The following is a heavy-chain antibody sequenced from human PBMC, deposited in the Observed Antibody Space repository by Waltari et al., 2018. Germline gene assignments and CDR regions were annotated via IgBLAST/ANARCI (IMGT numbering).Heavy chain of an antibody. Sequence: QLQLQESGPGLVKPSETLSLICAVSGDSMSTSDDWSWVRQPPGKGLEWIGQVRGDGKTNYNPSFASRVTMSLDTSTYHFALKLTSATAADTALYYCARDRGRGLYLDTWGQGTLVTVSP. J-gene: IGHJ4*02. CDR1: GDSMSTSDD. D-gene: IGHD1-1*01. CDR2: VRGDGKT. V-gene: IGHV4-4*02. CDR3: ARDRGRGLYLDT.